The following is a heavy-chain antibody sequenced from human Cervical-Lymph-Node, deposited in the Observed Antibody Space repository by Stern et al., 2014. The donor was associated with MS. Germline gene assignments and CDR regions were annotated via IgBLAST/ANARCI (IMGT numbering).Heavy chain of an antibody. CDR1: GDSISSGNYY. CDR2: IYSSGTT. J-gene: IGHJ4*02. CDR3: ATQGRALAPD. V-gene: IGHV4-61*02. Sequence: MQLVESGPGLVKPSQTLSLTCTVSGDSISSGNYYWSWIRQPAGKGLEWIGRIYSSGTTYYNPSLRSRVTISISTSNNQSSRKLSSVTATDTAVYYCATQGRALAPDWGQGTLVTVSS.